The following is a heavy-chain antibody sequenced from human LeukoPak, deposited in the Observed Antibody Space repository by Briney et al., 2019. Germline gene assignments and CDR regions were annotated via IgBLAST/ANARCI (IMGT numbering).Heavy chain of an antibody. D-gene: IGHD5-18*01. J-gene: IGHJ5*02. V-gene: IGHV3-30*03. CDR3: ARAKGYSYGKNNWFDP. Sequence: QPGRSLGLSCAASGLTFSSPGMHWVRQAPGKGLEWVAGISYDGSNKFYADSVKGRFTISRDNAKNSLYLQMNSLRAEDTAVYYCARAKGYSYGKNNWFDPWGQGTLVTVSS. CDR2: ISYDGSNK. CDR1: GLTFSSPG.